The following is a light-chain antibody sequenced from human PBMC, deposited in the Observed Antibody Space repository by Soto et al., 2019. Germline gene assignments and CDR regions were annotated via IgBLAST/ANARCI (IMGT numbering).Light chain of an antibody. CDR3: QQLNSYPRT. J-gene: IGKJ1*01. V-gene: IGKV1-9*01. CDR1: QGIISY. Sequence: DIQLTQSPSFLSASVGDRVTITCRASQGIISYLAWYQQKPGKAPKLLMYDASTLQSGVPSRFSGSRSGTEFTLTISSLQPEDFATYYGQQLNSYPRTFGQGTKVEIK. CDR2: DAS.